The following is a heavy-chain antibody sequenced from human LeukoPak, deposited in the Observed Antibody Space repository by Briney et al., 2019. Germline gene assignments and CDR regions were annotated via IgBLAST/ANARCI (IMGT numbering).Heavy chain of an antibody. CDR2: MNPNSGNT. CDR3: ARGALPAALLHYYYYMDV. CDR1: GYTFTSYD. Sequence: ASVKVSCKASGYTFTSYDINWVRQATGRGLEWMGWMNPNSGNTGYAQKFQGRVTMTRNTSISTAYMELSSLRSEDTAVYYCARGALPAALLHYYYYMDVWGKGTTVTVSS. V-gene: IGHV1-8*01. J-gene: IGHJ6*03. D-gene: IGHD2-2*01.